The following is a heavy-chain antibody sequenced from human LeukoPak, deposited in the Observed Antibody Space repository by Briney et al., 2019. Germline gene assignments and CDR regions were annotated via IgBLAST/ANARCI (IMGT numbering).Heavy chain of an antibody. V-gene: IGHV4-31*03. J-gene: IGHJ4*02. CDR3: ARDWHSSGWTFDY. D-gene: IGHD6-19*01. CDR2: IYYSGST. Sequence: PSETLSLTCTVSGGSISSGGYYWSWIRQHPGKGLEWIGYIYYSGSTYYNPSLKSRVTISVDTSKNQFSLKLSSVTAADTAVYYCARDWHSSGWTFDYWGQGTLVTVSS. CDR1: GGSISSGGYY.